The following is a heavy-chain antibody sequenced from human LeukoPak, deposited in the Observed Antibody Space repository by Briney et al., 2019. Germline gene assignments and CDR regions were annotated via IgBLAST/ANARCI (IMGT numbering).Heavy chain of an antibody. J-gene: IGHJ6*02. D-gene: IGHD6-6*01. CDR1: GFTFNNYA. V-gene: IGHV3-64*04. Sequence: PGGSLRLSCSASGFTFNNYALHWVRQAPGKGLEYVSGISSDGGSTNYADSVKGRFTISRDNSKNTLYLQMNSLRAEDTAVYYCARDSSSDGMDVWGQGTTLTVSS. CDR2: ISSDGGST. CDR3: ARDSSSDGMDV.